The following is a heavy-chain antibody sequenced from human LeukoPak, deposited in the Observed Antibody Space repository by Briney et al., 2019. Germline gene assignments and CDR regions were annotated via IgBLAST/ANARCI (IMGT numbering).Heavy chain of an antibody. Sequence: SETLSLTCTVSGGSIRSSSYYWGWIRQPPGKGLAWIGSISYTGITYYNPSLKSRVTISVDTSKNQFSLKLSSVTAADTAVYYCATIAAAGTGYFQHWGQGTLVTVSS. CDR1: GGSIRSSSYY. J-gene: IGHJ1*01. CDR2: ISYTGIT. V-gene: IGHV4-39*07. D-gene: IGHD6-13*01. CDR3: ATIAAAGTGYFQH.